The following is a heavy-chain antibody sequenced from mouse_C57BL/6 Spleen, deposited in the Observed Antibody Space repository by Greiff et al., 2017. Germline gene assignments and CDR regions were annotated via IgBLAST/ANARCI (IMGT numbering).Heavy chain of an antibody. CDR3: ARSHYYGSSSFDY. V-gene: IGHV1-50*01. CDR2: IDPSDSYT. J-gene: IGHJ2*01. CDR1: GYTFTSYW. Sequence: QVQLQQPGAELVKPGASVKLSCKASGYTFTSYWMQWVKQRPGQGLEWIGEIDPSDSYTNYNQKFKGKATLTVDTSSSTAYMQLSSLTSEDSAVYYCARSHYYGSSSFDYWGQGTTLTVSS. D-gene: IGHD1-1*01.